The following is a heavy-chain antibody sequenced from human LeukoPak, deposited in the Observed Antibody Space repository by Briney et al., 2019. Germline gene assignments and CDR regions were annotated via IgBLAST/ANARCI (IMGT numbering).Heavy chain of an antibody. CDR1: GFTFSNYE. D-gene: IGHD3-10*01. V-gene: IGHV3-48*03. J-gene: IGHJ4*02. CDR3: ARGAMVRGVIAY. Sequence: GGSPRLSCAASGFTFSNYEMNWVRQAPAKGLEWVSYISSSGNTIYYADPVKGRFTISRDNAKNSLYLQMNSLRAEDTAVYYCARGAMVRGVIAYWGQGTLVTVSS. CDR2: ISSSGNTI.